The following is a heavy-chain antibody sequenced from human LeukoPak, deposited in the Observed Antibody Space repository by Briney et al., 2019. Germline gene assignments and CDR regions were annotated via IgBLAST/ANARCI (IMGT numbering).Heavy chain of an antibody. V-gene: IGHV3-30*02. Sequence: GGSLRLSCAASGLTFSTYGMHWVRQAPGKGLEWVALIWYDGSNKYYADSVKGRFTISRDNSKNTLYLQMNSLRAEDTAVYYCAKEDSSSYHWGQGTLVTVSS. CDR3: AKEDSSSYH. CDR1: GLTFSTYG. J-gene: IGHJ5*02. CDR2: IWYDGSNK. D-gene: IGHD6-13*01.